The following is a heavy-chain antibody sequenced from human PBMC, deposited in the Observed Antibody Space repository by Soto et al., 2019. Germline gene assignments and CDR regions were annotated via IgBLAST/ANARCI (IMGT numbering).Heavy chain of an antibody. CDR3: ATNYGSGSTHFDH. CDR1: GDTFNFYT. Sequence: QVQLVQSGAEVKTPGSSVKVSCTASGDTFNFYTLSWVRQAPGQGLEWMGRIIPMLGMSNYAQKFQGRVTMIADTSTRTVYMVLSGLRSEDTALYYCATNYGSGSTHFDHWGQGTLVTVSS. D-gene: IGHD3-10*01. J-gene: IGHJ4*02. CDR2: IIPMLGMS. V-gene: IGHV1-69*02.